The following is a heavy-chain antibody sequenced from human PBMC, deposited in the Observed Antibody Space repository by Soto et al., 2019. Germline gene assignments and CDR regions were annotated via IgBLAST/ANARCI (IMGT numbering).Heavy chain of an antibody. V-gene: IGHV3-23*01. CDR2: ISGSRGST. CDR1: GVTFSSYA. D-gene: IGHD2-2*01. CDR3: VRDSARIVVVPPFDGDNWLDP. Sequence: GPSLRLCCAASGVTFSSYALRCVPQAPGKGLEWVSPISGSRGSTYYADSVKGRFTISRDNSKNPLHLQMNSLRAEDTAVYYCVRDSARIVVVPPFDGDNWLDPWGQGTLVTVYS. J-gene: IGHJ5*02.